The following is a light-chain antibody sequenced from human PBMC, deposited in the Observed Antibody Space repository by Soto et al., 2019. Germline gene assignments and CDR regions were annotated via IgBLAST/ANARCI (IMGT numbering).Light chain of an antibody. Sequence: EIVMTQSPATLSVSPGERVTLSCRASQSISSSLAWFQQKPGQAPRLLIYDASTRATGIPARFSGSGSGTEFTLTINSLQSEDFAVYYCQQYNMWTGTFGPGTKVDIK. CDR2: DAS. J-gene: IGKJ3*01. CDR1: QSISSS. V-gene: IGKV3-15*01. CDR3: QQYNMWTGT.